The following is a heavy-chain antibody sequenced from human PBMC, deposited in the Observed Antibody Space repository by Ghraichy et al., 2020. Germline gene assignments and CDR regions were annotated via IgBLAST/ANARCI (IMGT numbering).Heavy chain of an antibody. Sequence: ASVKVSCKASGYTFTSYGISWVRQAPGQGLEWMGWISAYNGNTNYAQKLQGRVTMTTDTSTSTAYMELRSLRSDDTAVYYCARVSSGWNHYYYYYGMDVWGQGTTVTVSS. D-gene: IGHD6-19*01. CDR1: GYTFTSYG. V-gene: IGHV1-18*04. CDR3: ARVSSGWNHYYYYYGMDV. CDR2: ISAYNGNT. J-gene: IGHJ6*02.